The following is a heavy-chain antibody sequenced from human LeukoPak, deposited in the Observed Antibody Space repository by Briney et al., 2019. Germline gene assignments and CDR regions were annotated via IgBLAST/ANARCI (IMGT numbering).Heavy chain of an antibody. CDR2: ISGSGGST. CDR3: AKDREGTIADYFDY. D-gene: IGHD1-7*01. CDR1: GFTFSSYA. V-gene: IGHV3-23*01. J-gene: IGHJ4*02. Sequence: GGSLRLSCAASGFTFSSYAMSWVRQAPGKGLEWVSSISGSGGSTYYADSVKGRFTISRGNSKNTLYLQMNSLRGEDTAVYYCAKDREGTIADYFDYWGQGTLVTVSS.